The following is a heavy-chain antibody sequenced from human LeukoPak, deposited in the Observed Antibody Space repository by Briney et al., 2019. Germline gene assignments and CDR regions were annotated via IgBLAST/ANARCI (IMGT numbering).Heavy chain of an antibody. Sequence: GGSLRLSCAASGSTFNNYALSWVRQAPGKGLEWVSTICGSGGSTYFADSVKGRFTISRDNSKNTLYLQMNSLRAEDTALYYCAKGGDTTCYSAFDIWGQGTMVTVSS. D-gene: IGHD2-2*01. CDR2: ICGSGGST. J-gene: IGHJ3*02. CDR3: AKGGDTTCYSAFDI. V-gene: IGHV3-23*01. CDR1: GSTFNNYA.